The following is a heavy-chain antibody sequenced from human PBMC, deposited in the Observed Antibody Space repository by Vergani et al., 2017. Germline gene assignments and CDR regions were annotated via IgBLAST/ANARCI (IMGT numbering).Heavy chain of an antibody. V-gene: IGHV3-15*01. CDR2: IRSKNDGGTA. J-gene: IGHJ4*02. CDR1: GFTFSSYG. CDR3: YTDYHDY. Sequence: VQLVESGGGVVLPGGSLRLSCAASGFTFSSYGMHWVRQAPGKGLEWIGRIRSKNDGGTADYAAPLKGRFTISRDDSKDSAFLLVNNLKTEDTAVYFCYTDYHDYWGQGTLVTVSS. D-gene: IGHD2-2*02.